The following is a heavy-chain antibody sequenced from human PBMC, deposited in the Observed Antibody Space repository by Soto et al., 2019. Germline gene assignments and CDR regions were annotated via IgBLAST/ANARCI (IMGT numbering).Heavy chain of an antibody. J-gene: IGHJ6*03. CDR1: EFTFTGRS. Sequence: EVQLVESGGGLVQPGGSLRLSCAASEFTFTGRSVHWVRQAPGKGLVWVSGIDKVGTDSTYADSVKGRFTSSRDNAKNTVYLQMNILRVEDTAVYYCARGWFGPDVWGKGTTVTVSS. CDR3: ARGWFGPDV. CDR2: IDKVGTDS. D-gene: IGHD3-10*01. V-gene: IGHV3-74*01.